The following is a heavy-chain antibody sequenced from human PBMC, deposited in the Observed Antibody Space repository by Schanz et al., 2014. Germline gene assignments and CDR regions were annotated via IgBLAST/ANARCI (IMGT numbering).Heavy chain of an antibody. J-gene: IGHJ4*02. V-gene: IGHV1-69*04. D-gene: IGHD6-13*01. CDR2: IIPSLGLA. Sequence: QVQLVQSGAEVKKPGASVKVSCKASGYTFTSYSMHWVRQAPGQGLEWMGRIIPSLGLAKYEQKFQDKVTITADTSTTAAYMDVSSLRSEDTAVYYCASSEAGYSSSGDFDYWGQGTLVTVSS. CDR1: GYTFTSYS. CDR3: ASSEAGYSSSGDFDY.